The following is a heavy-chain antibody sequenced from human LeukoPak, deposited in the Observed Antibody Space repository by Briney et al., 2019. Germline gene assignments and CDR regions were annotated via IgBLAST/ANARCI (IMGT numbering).Heavy chain of an antibody. V-gene: IGHV1-69*13. CDR3: ARDIPRTHTRGDI. CDR1: GGTFISYA. Sequence: ASVKVSCKASGGTFISYAISWVRQAPGQGLEWMGGIIPIFGTANYAQKFQGRVTITADESTSTAYMELSSLRSEDTAVYYCARDIPRTHTRGDIWGQGTMVTVSS. CDR2: IIPIFGTA. D-gene: IGHD1/OR15-1a*01. J-gene: IGHJ3*02.